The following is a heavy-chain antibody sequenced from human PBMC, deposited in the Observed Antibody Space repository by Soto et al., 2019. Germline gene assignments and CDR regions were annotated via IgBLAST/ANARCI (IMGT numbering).Heavy chain of an antibody. V-gene: IGHV3-74*01. CDR3: VRDIR. J-gene: IGHJ4*02. Sequence: EVQLVESGGGLVQPGGSLILSCAASGFTFSNFWMYWVRQTPEKGLVWVSGINSDGTTTIYADSVKGRFTISRDNAKNTLYLQMNSLTVEDKAIYYCVRDIRWGQGTLVTVSS. CDR1: GFTFSNFW. CDR2: INSDGTTT.